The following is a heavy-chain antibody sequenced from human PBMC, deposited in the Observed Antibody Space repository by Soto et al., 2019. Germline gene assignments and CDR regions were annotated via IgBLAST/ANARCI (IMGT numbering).Heavy chain of an antibody. CDR3: VASLAASGLNWLDP. CDR2: IFADGHT. J-gene: IGHJ5*02. D-gene: IGHD6-13*01. V-gene: IGHV4-4*07. Sequence: SETLSLTCIVSGGSISEKYWNWVRQPPGKGLEWVGLIFADGHTDYNPSLKSRVTMSVDASKNQFSLRLTSMTAADTAVYYCVASLAASGLNWLDPWGRGTLVTAPQ. CDR1: GGSISEKY.